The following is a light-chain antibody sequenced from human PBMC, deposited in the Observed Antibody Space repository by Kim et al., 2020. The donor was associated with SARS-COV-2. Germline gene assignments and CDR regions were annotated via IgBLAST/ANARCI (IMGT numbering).Light chain of an antibody. CDR3: QQYDNYPLT. V-gene: IGKV1-5*03. CDR2: KAS. CDR1: QSISSW. Sequence: DIQMTQSPSTLSASVGDIVSITCRASQSISSWVAWFQQKPGKAPNLLIYKASILESGVPSRFSGSRSGTEFTLTISSLQPDDFATYYCQQYDNYPLTFGGGTKLEI. J-gene: IGKJ4*01.